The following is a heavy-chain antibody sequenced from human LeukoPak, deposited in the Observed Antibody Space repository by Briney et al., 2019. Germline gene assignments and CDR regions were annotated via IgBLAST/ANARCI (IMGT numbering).Heavy chain of an antibody. CDR3: ARHGGRGSSWLDYYYYYYMDV. CDR1: GYGFTSYW. J-gene: IGHJ6*03. Sequence: PGESLKISCKGSGYGFTSYWIGWVRQMPGKGLGWMGIIYPGDSDTRYSPSFQGPVTLSADKSISTAYLQWSSLKASDTAMYYCARHGGRGSSWLDYYYYYYMDVWGKGTTVTVSS. V-gene: IGHV5-51*01. D-gene: IGHD6-13*01. CDR2: IYPGDSDT.